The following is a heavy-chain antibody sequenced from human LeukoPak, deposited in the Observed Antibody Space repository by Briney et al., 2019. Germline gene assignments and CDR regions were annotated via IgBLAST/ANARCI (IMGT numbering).Heavy chain of an antibody. V-gene: IGHV3-9*03. CDR1: GFTFSNYW. D-gene: IGHD3-22*01. CDR3: AKDTDYFYDSIGYFDY. CDR2: IRWNSGSI. J-gene: IGHJ4*02. Sequence: GGSLRLSCAASGFTFSNYWMHWVRQAPGQGLVLDSGIRWNSGSIGYEDSVKGRLTISRGNAKKYLFLQMNRLTAYDMALYYCAKDTDYFYDSIGYFDYWGQGTLVTVSS.